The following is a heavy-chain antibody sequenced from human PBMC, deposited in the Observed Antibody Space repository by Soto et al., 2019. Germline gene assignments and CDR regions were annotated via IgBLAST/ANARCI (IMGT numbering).Heavy chain of an antibody. CDR3: SREGNPNRSSPFVIGY. CDR1: GGSVISDNYV. Sequence: EILSLTCTLAGGSVISDNYVWSWIRQPPGKGLEWIACIYNGKYRKSHPSLKSRVTISADPSKNTLSLGLSSISAADTAVYYCSREGNPNRSSPFVIGYWGQGTLVTVSS. J-gene: IGHJ4*02. D-gene: IGHD6-6*01. V-gene: IGHV4-61*01. CDR2: IYNGKYR.